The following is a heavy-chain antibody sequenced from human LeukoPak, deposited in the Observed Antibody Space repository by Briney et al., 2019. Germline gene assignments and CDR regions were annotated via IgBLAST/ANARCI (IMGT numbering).Heavy chain of an antibody. CDR2: IRYDGSNK. CDR3: AKDFVAYYYDSSGYSIDY. D-gene: IGHD3-22*01. V-gene: IGHV3-30*02. Sequence: GGSLRLSCAASGFTFSSYGMHWVRQAPGKGLEWVAFIRYDGSNKYYADSVKGRFTISRDNSKNTLYLQVNSLRAEDTVVYYCAKDFVAYYYDSSGYSIDYWGQGTLVTVSS. CDR1: GFTFSSYG. J-gene: IGHJ4*02.